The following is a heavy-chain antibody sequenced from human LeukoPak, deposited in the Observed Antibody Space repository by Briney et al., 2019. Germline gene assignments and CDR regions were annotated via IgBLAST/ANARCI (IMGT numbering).Heavy chain of an antibody. J-gene: IGHJ5*02. CDR3: ASADYYDSSGYYHNWFDP. CDR1: GYTFTSYD. D-gene: IGHD3-22*01. Sequence: ASVKVSCKASGYTFTSYDINWVRQATGQGLEWMGWMNPNSGNTGYAQKFQGRVTMTRNTSISTAYMELSSLRSEDTAVYYCASADYYDSSGYYHNWFDPWGQGTLVTVSS. V-gene: IGHV1-8*01. CDR2: MNPNSGNT.